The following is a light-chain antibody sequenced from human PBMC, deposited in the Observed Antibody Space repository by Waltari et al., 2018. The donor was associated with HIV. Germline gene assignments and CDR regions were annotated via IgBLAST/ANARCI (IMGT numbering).Light chain of an antibody. CDR3: ATWDDALSGPV. CDR2: SNT. J-gene: IGLJ3*02. V-gene: IGLV1-44*01. Sequence: QSVLTQPPSASGTPGQRVIISCSGNRSNIGSNTVNWYQQFSGAAPTLLIYSNTQRPSAVPDRFCGSKSGSAASLALSGLKSVDEADYHCATWDDALSGPVFGAGTKLTV. CDR1: RSNIGSNT.